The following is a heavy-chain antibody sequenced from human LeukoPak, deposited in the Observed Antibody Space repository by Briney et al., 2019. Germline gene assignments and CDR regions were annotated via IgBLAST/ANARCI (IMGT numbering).Heavy chain of an antibody. J-gene: IGHJ4*02. CDR1: GFTFNRYT. CDR3: ARDSTYFYDGGSSGPHYFDY. CDR2: ISYDGDIT. V-gene: IGHV3-30*01. D-gene: IGHD3-16*01. Sequence: PGGSLRLPCAASGFTFNRYTMLWVRQAPGKGPEWLAVISYDGDITHYADSVKDRFTISRDNSKTTLFLQLNSLRGDDTAVYYCARDSTYFYDGGSSGPHYFDYWGQGTLDTVSS.